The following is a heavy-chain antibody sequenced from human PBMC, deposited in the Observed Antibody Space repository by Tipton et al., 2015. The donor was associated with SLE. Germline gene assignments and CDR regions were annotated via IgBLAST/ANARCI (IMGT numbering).Heavy chain of an antibody. J-gene: IGHJ4*02. V-gene: IGHV1-18*01. D-gene: IGHD6-19*01. CDR2: ISAYNGST. CDR3: ARDRAVAGDFDY. Sequence: QSGPEVKKPGASVKVSCKASGYTFTSYGISWVRQAPGQGLEWMGWISAYNGSTNYNPSLKSRVTISVDTSKNQFSLKLSSVTAADTAVYYCARDRAVAGDFDYWGQGTLVTVSS. CDR1: GYTFTSYG.